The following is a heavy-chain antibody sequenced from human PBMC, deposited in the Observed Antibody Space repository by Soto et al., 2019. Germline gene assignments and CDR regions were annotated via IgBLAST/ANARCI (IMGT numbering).Heavy chain of an antibody. D-gene: IGHD2-2*01. J-gene: IGHJ6*02. CDR3: ARDRGYCSSTSCYAAVYYYGMDV. V-gene: IGHV1-18*01. CDR2: ISAYNGNT. Sequence: SVKVSCKASGYTFTSYGISWVRQAPGQGLEWMGWISAYNGNTNYAQKLQGRVTMTTDTSTSTAYMELRSLRSDDTAVYYCARDRGYCSSTSCYAAVYYYGMDVWGQGTTVTVSS. CDR1: GYTFTSYG.